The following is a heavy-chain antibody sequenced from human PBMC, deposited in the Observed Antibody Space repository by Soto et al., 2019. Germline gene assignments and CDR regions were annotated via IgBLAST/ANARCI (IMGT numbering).Heavy chain of an antibody. CDR1: GFSLSTSGVG. V-gene: IGHV2-5*02. D-gene: IGHD3-10*01. CDR3: ALTYYGSGSYYNVRWFDP. J-gene: IGHJ5*02. Sequence: QITLKESGPTLVKPTQTLTLTCTFSGFSLSTSGVGVGWIRQPPGKALEWLALIYWDDDKRYSPSLKSRLTITKDTSKNQVVRTMTNMDPGDTATYYCALTYYGSGSYYNVRWFDPWGQGTLVTVSS. CDR2: IYWDDDK.